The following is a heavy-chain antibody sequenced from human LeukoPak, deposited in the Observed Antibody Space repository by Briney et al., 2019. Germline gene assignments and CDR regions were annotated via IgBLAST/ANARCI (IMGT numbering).Heavy chain of an antibody. CDR2: IIPILGIA. Sequence: SVKVSCKASGGTFSSYAITWVRQAPGQGLEWMGRIIPILGIANYAQKFQGRVTIIADKSTSTAYMELNSLRAEDTAVYYCARANDERARRIAVAGTGVDAFDIWGQGTMVTVSS. CDR3: ARANDERARRIAVAGTGVDAFDI. J-gene: IGHJ3*02. D-gene: IGHD6-19*01. V-gene: IGHV1-69*04. CDR1: GGTFSSYA.